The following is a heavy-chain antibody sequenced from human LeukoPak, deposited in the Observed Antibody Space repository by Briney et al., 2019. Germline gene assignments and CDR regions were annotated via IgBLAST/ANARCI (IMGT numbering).Heavy chain of an antibody. J-gene: IGHJ4*02. CDR3: ARVVGATTIDY. Sequence: ASVKVSCKASGYTFTTYNINWVRQAPGQGLEWMGWISAYNGNTNYAQKLQGRVTMTTDTSTSTAYMELRSLRSDDTAVYYCARVVGATTIDYWGQGTLVTVSS. CDR1: GYTFTTYN. CDR2: ISAYNGNT. V-gene: IGHV1-18*01. D-gene: IGHD1-26*01.